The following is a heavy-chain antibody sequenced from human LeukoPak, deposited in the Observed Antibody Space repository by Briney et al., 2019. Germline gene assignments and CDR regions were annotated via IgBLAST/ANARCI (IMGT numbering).Heavy chain of an antibody. CDR3: AREVGGKGYFDY. Sequence: SETLSLTCSVSGDSISIYYWSWIRQPPGKGLEWIGYIYHSGPTYYNPSLQGRVSISVDKSINQLSLKVFSVTAADTAVYYCAREVGGKGYFDYWGQGTLVPVSS. V-gene: IGHV4-59*12. CDR1: GDSISIYY. J-gene: IGHJ4*02. CDR2: IYHSGPT. D-gene: IGHD1-26*01.